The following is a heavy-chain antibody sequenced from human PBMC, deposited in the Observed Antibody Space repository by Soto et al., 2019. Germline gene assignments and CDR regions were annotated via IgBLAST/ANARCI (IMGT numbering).Heavy chain of an antibody. CDR2: ISYDGSNK. Sequence: PRGSPTLSCAASGFTFSSYAMHWVRQAPGKGLEWVAVISYDGSNKYYVDSVKGRFTISRDNSKKTLYLQMNSLRAEDTAVYYGAKDVSSGRSWYEDHWGKRTLV. J-gene: IGHJ4*02. CDR1: GFTFSSYA. D-gene: IGHD2-15*01. CDR3: AKDVSSGRSWYEDH. V-gene: IGHV3-30*18.